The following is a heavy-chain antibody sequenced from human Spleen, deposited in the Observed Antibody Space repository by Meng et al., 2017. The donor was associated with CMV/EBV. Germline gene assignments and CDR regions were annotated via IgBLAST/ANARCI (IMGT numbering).Heavy chain of an antibody. CDR3: AKGSLDCSSSTCYRDDAFDV. V-gene: IGHV3-23*01. CDR1: GFTFGNFA. J-gene: IGHJ3*01. CDR2: TSNTGGDT. Sequence: GESLKISCQASGFTFGNFAMSWVRQAPGKGLEWVSSTSNTGGDTYYADSVKGRFAFSRDNFKNTLYLQMNSLRAEDTAIYYCAKGSLDCSSSTCYRDDAFDVWGQGTLVTVS. D-gene: IGHD2-2*02.